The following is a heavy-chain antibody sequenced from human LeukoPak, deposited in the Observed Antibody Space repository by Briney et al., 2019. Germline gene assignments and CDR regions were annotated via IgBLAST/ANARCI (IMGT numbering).Heavy chain of an antibody. V-gene: IGHV3-30-3*01. CDR2: ISYDGSNK. Sequence: QPGGSLRLSCAASGFTFSSYAMDWVRQAPGKGLEWVAVISYDGSNKYYADSVKGRFTISRDNSKNTLYLQMNSLRAEDTAVYYCARGEPYYYDSSGYYCDYWGQGTLVTVSS. CDR1: GFTFSSYA. D-gene: IGHD3-22*01. CDR3: ARGEPYYYDSSGYYCDY. J-gene: IGHJ4*02.